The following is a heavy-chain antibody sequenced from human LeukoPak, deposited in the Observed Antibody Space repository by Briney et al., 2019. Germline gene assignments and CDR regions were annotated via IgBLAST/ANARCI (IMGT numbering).Heavy chain of an antibody. CDR3: ARVRRLVIDDYFDY. Sequence: ASVKVSCKASGGTFSSYAISWVRQAPGQGLEWMGGIIPIFGTANYAQKFQGRVTITADKSTSTAYMELSSLRSEDTAVYYCARVRRLVIDDYFDYWGQGTLVTVSS. J-gene: IGHJ4*02. V-gene: IGHV1-69*06. CDR1: GGTFSSYA. CDR2: IIPIFGTA. D-gene: IGHD3-9*01.